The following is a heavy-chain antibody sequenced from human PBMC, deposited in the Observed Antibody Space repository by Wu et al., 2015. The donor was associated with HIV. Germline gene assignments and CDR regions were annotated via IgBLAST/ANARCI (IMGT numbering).Heavy chain of an antibody. CDR3: ARDQTPAKLVPFDY. D-gene: IGHD2-2*01. J-gene: IGHJ4*02. CDR2: ISSHNGKT. CDR1: GYSFTSQG. V-gene: IGHV1-18*01. Sequence: QLVQSGAEVKKPGASVKVSCKASGYSFTSQGINWVRQAPGQGLEWMGWISSHNGKTTYAQRFQGRVTMTTDTSTTTAYMEVRSLRPDDTAVYYRARDQTPAKLVPFDYWGQGTLVTVSS.